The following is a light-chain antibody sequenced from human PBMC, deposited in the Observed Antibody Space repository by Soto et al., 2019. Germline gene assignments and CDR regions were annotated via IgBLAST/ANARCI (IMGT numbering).Light chain of an antibody. J-gene: IGLJ2*01. CDR2: EVS. CDR3: SSYAGSDKLV. V-gene: IGLV2-8*01. CDR1: SSDVGGYNY. Sequence: QSALTQPPSASGSPGQSVTISCTGTSSDVGGYNYVSWYQQHPGKAPKLMIYEVSQRPSGVPDRFSGSKSGNTASLTVSGLQAEDEADYYCSSYAGSDKLVFGGGTKLTV.